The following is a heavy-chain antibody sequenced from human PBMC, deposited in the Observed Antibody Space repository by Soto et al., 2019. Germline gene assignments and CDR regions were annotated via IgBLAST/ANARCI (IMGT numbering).Heavy chain of an antibody. Sequence: AGGSLRLSWAASGFTFDDYGMNWVRQAPGKGLEWVSGINWNGGTTGYADSVKGRFTISRDNAKNSLYLQMNSLRAEDTAFYYCASLPIVGATIHYWGQGTLVTVSS. CDR3: ASLPIVGATIHY. V-gene: IGHV3-20*04. CDR2: INWNGGTT. CDR1: GFTFDDYG. D-gene: IGHD1-26*01. J-gene: IGHJ4*02.